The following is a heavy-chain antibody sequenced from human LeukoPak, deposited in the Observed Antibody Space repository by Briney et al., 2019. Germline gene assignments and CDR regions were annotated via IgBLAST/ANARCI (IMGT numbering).Heavy chain of an antibody. V-gene: IGHV1-18*01. D-gene: IGHD6-6*01. CDR3: ARGGIAALAV. Sequence: ASMKVSCKASGYIFNSYAITWVRQAPGQGLEWMGWISAYNGNTNYAQKLQGRVTMTTDTSTSTAYMELRSLRSDDTAVYYCARGGIAALAVWGKGTTVTVSS. CDR2: ISAYNGNT. CDR1: GYIFNSYA. J-gene: IGHJ6*04.